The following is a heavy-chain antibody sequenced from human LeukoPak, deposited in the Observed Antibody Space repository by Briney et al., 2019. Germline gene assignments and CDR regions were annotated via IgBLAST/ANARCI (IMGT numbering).Heavy chain of an antibody. Sequence: PSETLSLTCTVSGGSISSSSYYWGWIRQPPGKGLEWIGSIYYSGSTYYNPSLKSRVTISVDTSKNQFSLKLSSVTAADTAVYYCARKKWSSGAFDIWGQGTMVTVSS. CDR1: GGSISSSSYY. D-gene: IGHD2-15*01. V-gene: IGHV4-39*01. J-gene: IGHJ3*02. CDR2: IYYSGST. CDR3: ARKKWSSGAFDI.